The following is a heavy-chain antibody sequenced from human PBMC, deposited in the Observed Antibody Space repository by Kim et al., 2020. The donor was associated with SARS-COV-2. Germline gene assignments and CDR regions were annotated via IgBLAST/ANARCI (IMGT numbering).Heavy chain of an antibody. CDR2: M. D-gene: IGHD6-19*01. Sequence: MYYADSVKGRFTISTDNAKNSLYLQMNSLRAEDTAVYYCARIGAVAALDYWGQGTLVTVSS. CDR3: ARIGAVAALDY. J-gene: IGHJ4*02. V-gene: IGHV3-48*04.